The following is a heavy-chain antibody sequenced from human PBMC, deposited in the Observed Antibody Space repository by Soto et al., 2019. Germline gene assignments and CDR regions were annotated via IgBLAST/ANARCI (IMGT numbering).Heavy chain of an antibody. CDR2: TYYRSNWYN. Sequence: QIQLQQSGPRLLKPSETLSLTCAISGDSVSSNSAAWNWIRQSPSRGLEWLGRTYYRSNWYNDYAISVQSRISVSPDTSKNQFSVQLNSVTPEDTAIYYCAKQSGDGTTYRGLDVWGQGTPVTVSS. V-gene: IGHV6-1*01. J-gene: IGHJ6*02. D-gene: IGHD2-21*02. CDR3: AKQSGDGTTYRGLDV. CDR1: GDSVSSNSAA.